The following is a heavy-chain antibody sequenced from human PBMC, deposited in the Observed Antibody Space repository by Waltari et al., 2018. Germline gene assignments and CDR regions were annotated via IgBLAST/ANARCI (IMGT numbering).Heavy chain of an antibody. CDR2: INPNSGGT. V-gene: IGHV1-2*06. Sequence: QVQLVQSGAEVKKPGASVKVSCTASGYTFTGYYMHWVRQAPGQGLEWMGRINPNSGGTNDAQKFQGRVTMTRDTSISTAYMELSRLRSDDTAVYYCARDGGAPYWYFDLWGRGTLVTVSS. D-gene: IGHD3-16*01. CDR3: ARDGGAPYWYFDL. J-gene: IGHJ2*01. CDR1: GYTFTGYY.